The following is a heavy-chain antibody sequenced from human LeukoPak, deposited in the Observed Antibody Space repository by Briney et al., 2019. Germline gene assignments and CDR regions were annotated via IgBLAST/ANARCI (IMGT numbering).Heavy chain of an antibody. CDR3: ARGTYYDFWSGYVPYGMDV. Sequence: SETQSLTCAVYGGSFSGYYWIWIRQPPGKGLEWIGEINHSGSTNYNPSLKSRVTISVDTSKNQFSLKLSSVTAADTAVYYCARGTYYDFWSGYVPYGMDVWGQGTTVTVSS. V-gene: IGHV4-34*01. CDR2: INHSGST. J-gene: IGHJ6*02. CDR1: GGSFSGYY. D-gene: IGHD3-3*01.